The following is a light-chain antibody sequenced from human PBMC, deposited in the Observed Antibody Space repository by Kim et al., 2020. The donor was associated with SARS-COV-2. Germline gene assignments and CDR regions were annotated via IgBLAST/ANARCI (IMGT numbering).Light chain of an antibody. CDR3: NSQDTSGNNWV. CDR2: GEN. V-gene: IGLV3-19*01. J-gene: IGLJ3*02. Sequence: SSELTQDPAVSVALGQTVRITCQGDSLKNYYASWYQQKAGQAPVLVIYGENNRPSGIPHRFSGSRSGDTASLTITKTQAEDEADYYCNSQDTSGNNWVFG. CDR1: SLKNYY.